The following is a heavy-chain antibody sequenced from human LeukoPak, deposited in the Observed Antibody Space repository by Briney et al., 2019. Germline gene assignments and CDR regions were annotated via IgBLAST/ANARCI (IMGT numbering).Heavy chain of an antibody. CDR1: GGTFSSYA. Sequence: GASVKVSCKDSGGTFSSYAISWVRPAPGQGLEWMGGIIPIFGTANYAQKLQGRVTITADESTSTAYMELSSLRSEDTAVYYCARDSVAGKVGYWGQGTLVTVSS. V-gene: IGHV1-69*13. D-gene: IGHD6-19*01. J-gene: IGHJ4*02. CDR3: ARDSVAGKVGY. CDR2: IIPIFGTA.